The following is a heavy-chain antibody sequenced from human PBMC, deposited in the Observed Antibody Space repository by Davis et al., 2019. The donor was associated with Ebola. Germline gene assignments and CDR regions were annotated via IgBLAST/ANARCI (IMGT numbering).Heavy chain of an antibody. V-gene: IGHV1-18*01. CDR3: ARAGQQLVQKRGFYYYYGMDV. D-gene: IGHD6-13*01. CDR2: IGTYNGNT. J-gene: IGHJ6*02. CDR1: GYTFTSYG. Sequence: ASVKVSCKASGYTFTSYGITWVRQAPGQGLEWMGWIGTYNGNTNYAQKLQGRVTMTTDTSTSTAYMELSSLRSEDTAVYYCARAGQQLVQKRGFYYYYGMDVWGQGTTVTVSS.